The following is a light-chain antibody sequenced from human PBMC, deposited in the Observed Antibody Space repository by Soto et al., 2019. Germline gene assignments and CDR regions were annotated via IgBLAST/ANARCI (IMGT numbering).Light chain of an antibody. Sequence: QSALTQPPSASWSPGQSVAISCTGTSSDVGGNNYVSWYQQHPGKAPKLMVYEVTKRPSGVPDRFSGSKSGNTASLTVSGLQAEDEADYYCSSYAGSNNVIFGGGTKLT. CDR2: EVT. CDR3: SSYAGSNNVI. V-gene: IGLV2-8*01. J-gene: IGLJ2*01. CDR1: SSDVGGNNY.